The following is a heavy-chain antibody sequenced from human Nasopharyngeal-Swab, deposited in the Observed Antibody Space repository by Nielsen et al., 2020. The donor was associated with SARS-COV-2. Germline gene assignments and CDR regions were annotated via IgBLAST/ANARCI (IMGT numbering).Heavy chain of an antibody. CDR2: IRSKNYGGAQ. Sequence: GESLKISCTTSGFTFGDYAMSWFRQAPGKGLEWVGCIRSKNYGGAQEHAASVKGRFTISRDGAESIAYLQMNSLETEDTGVYYCARSVGSFYGQGAFDIWGQGTMVTVSS. CDR3: ARSVGSFYGQGAFDI. V-gene: IGHV3-49*01. CDR1: GFTFGDYA. D-gene: IGHD1-26*01. J-gene: IGHJ3*02.